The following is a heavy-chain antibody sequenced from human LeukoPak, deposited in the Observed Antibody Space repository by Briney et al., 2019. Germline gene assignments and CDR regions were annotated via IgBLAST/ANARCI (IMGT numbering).Heavy chain of an antibody. V-gene: IGHV4-59*08. CDR1: GGSITSSY. CDR2: IFSSGSS. J-gene: IGHJ4*02. CDR3: ARRSKLGYYFDS. Sequence: SETLSLTCTVSGGSITSSYWSWIRQPPGKGLEWIGYIFSSGSSNFNPSLKSRVTISVDTSRNQFSLRLSSVTAADTAVYSCARRSKLGYYFDSWGQGILVTVSS. D-gene: IGHD3-16*01.